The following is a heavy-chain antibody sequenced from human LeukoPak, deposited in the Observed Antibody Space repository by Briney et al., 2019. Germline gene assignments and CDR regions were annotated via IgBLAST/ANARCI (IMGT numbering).Heavy chain of an antibody. J-gene: IGHJ4*02. CDR2: ISSSSSYI. Sequence: GGSLRLSXAASGFTFSSYSMNWVRQAPGKGLEWVSSISSSSSYIYYAGSVKGRFTISRDNAKNSLYLQMNSLRTEDTAVYYCARLATNGGYGYWGQGTLVTVSS. V-gene: IGHV3-21*01. CDR3: ARLATNGGYGY. D-gene: IGHD5-12*01. CDR1: GFTFSSYS.